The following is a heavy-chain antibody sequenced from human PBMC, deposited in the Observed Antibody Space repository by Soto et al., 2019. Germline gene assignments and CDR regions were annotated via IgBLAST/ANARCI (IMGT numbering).Heavy chain of an antibody. J-gene: IGHJ6*03. V-gene: IGHV1-2*02. CDR2: MNPNSGDT. CDR3: ARESGGATATLDYYYVYKDV. Sequence: QVQLVQSGAEVKKPGASVTVSCKASGYRFSDYYLHWVRQAPGQGPEWMGWMNPNSGDTKYAQKCKGRVTMTKDTSVRSVFMELKWLKSDDTAVYYCARESGGATATLDYYYVYKDVWGIGTRVTASS. D-gene: IGHD5-12*01. CDR1: GYRFSDYY.